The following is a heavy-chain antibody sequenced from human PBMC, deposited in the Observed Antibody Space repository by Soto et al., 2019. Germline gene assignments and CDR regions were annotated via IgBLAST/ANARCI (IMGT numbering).Heavy chain of an antibody. J-gene: IGHJ3*02. CDR2: IIPIFGTA. CDR1: GGTFSSYA. D-gene: IGHD3-22*01. CDR3: ARDHYDGVAFDI. Sequence: SVKVSCKASGGTFSSYAISWVRQAPGQGLEWMGGIIPIFGTANYAQKFQGRVTITADESTSTAYMELSSLRSEDTAVYYCARDHYDGVAFDIWGQGTMVTVSS. V-gene: IGHV1-69*13.